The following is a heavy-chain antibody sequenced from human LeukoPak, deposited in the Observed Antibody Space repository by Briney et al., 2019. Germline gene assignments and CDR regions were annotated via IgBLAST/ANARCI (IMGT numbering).Heavy chain of an antibody. CDR3: AILGYSSSTSCPSGWFDP. V-gene: IGHV1-2*06. CDR2: INPNSGGT. D-gene: IGHD2-2*01. Sequence: ASVKVSCKASGYTFTGYYMHWVRQAPGQGLEWMGRINPNSGGTNYAQKFQGRVTMTRDTSISTAYMELSRLRSDDTAVYYCAILGYSSSTSCPSGWFDPWVQGTLVTVSS. J-gene: IGHJ5*02. CDR1: GYTFTGYY.